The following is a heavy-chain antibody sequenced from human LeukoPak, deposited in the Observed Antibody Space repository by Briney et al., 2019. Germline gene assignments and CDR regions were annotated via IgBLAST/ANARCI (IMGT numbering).Heavy chain of an antibody. CDR3: ATYTHWVAGDV. CDR2: MNQDGSEK. D-gene: IGHD3-16*01. V-gene: IGHV3-7*01. J-gene: IGHJ6*02. Sequence: PGGSLRLSCAASGFTFSDSWMSWVRQAPGKGLEWAANMNQDGSEKDYVDSVKGRFTISRDNARNSLHLQMGSLRAEDTAVYYCATYTHWVAGDVWGQGTTVTVSS. CDR1: GFTFSDSW.